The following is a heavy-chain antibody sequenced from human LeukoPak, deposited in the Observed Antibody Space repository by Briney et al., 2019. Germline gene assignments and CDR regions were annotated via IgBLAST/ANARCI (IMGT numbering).Heavy chain of an antibody. CDR3: ARDQCSGGSCYSYYFDY. Sequence: ASVQVSCKASGGTFSSYAISWLRQAPGHGREGVGRIIHIFGKGEYAQKFQDRATIPTDESTSTAYMELSRLRSEDTAVYYCARDQCSGGSCYSYYFDYWGQGTLVTVSS. D-gene: IGHD2-15*01. CDR2: IIHIFGKG. J-gene: IGHJ4*02. V-gene: IGHV1-69*05. CDR1: GGTFSSYA.